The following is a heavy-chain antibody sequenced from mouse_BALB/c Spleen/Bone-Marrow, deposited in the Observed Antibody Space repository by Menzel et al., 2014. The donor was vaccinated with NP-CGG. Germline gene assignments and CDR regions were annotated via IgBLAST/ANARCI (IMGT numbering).Heavy chain of an antibody. V-gene: IGHV1-69*01. J-gene: IGHJ4*01. D-gene: IGHD2-4*01. CDR1: GYTFTDKW. CDR3: ARGGHDFSLDY. CDR2: IDTSDSYT. Sequence: QVQLQQSGAELGMPGASVKMSCKASGYTFTDKWMYWVKQRPGQGLEWIGAIDTSDSYTSYNQKFMGKASLTVDASSSTAYMQVSSLTSDDSAVYYCARGGHDFSLDYWVQGTSVTVSS.